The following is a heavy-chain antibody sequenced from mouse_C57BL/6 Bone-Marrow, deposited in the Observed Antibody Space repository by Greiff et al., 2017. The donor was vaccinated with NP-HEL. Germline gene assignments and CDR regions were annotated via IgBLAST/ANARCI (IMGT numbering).Heavy chain of an antibody. CDR1: GFTFSDYY. V-gene: IGHV5-16*01. CDR3: ARDDYYGSFDY. J-gene: IGHJ2*01. D-gene: IGHD1-1*01. Sequence: EVQRVESEGGLVQPGSSMKLSCTASGFTFSDYYMAWVRQVPEKGLEWVANINYDGSSTYYLDSLKSRFIISRDNAKNILYLQMSSLKSEDTATDYCARDDYYGSFDYWGQGTTLTVSS. CDR2: INYDGSST.